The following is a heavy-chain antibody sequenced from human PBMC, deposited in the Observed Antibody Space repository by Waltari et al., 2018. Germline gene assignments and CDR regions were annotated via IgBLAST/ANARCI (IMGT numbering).Heavy chain of an antibody. CDR2: INTRSTTI. Sequence: EVQLLESGGGSVQPGGSLRLSCAASGFTFSIYSMIWVRQAPGKGLEWVSYINTRSTTIYYADSVKGRLTTSRDNAKNSLYLQMNSLRAEDTAVYYCARWNIGADYWGQGTLVTVSS. D-gene: IGHD2-15*01. J-gene: IGHJ4*02. CDR3: ARWNIGADY. CDR1: GFTFSIYS. V-gene: IGHV3-48*04.